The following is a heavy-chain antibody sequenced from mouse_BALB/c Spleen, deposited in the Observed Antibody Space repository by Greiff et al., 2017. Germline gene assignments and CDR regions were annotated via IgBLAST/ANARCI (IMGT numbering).Heavy chain of an antibody. D-gene: IGHD2-4*01. Sequence: QVQLQQPGAELVKPGASVKLSCKASRYTFTSYWMHWVKQRPGQGLEWIGEINPSNGRTNYNEKFKSKATLTVDKSSSTAYMQLSSLTSEDSAVYYCARRAYYDYDGAMDYWGQGTSVTVSS. J-gene: IGHJ4*01. CDR2: INPSNGRT. V-gene: IGHV1S81*02. CDR3: ARRAYYDYDGAMDY. CDR1: RYTFTSYW.